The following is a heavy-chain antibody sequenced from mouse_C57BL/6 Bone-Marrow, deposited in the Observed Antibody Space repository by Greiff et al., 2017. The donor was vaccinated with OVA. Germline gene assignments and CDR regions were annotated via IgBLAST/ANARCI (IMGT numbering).Heavy chain of an antibody. CDR2: IDPSDSYT. Sequence: VQLQQPGAELVRPGTSVKLSCKASGYTFTSYWMHWVKQRPGQGLEWIGVIDPSDSYTNYNQKFKGKATLTVDTSSSTAYMQLRSLTSEDSAVYYCARNDGYFYAMDYWGQGTSVTVSS. CDR1: GYTFTSYW. CDR3: ARNDGYFYAMDY. J-gene: IGHJ4*01. V-gene: IGHV1-59*01. D-gene: IGHD2-3*01.